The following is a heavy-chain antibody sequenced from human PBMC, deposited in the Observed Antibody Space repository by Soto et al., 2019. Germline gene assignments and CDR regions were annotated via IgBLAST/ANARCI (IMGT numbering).Heavy chain of an antibody. V-gene: IGHV1-18*04. D-gene: IGHD3-10*01. J-gene: IGHJ4*02. CDR3: ARGLVRAVITDFDL. CDR2: IDPFTGDT. Sequence: QVQLAQSGPEVKRPAASVRVSCKPSGYTFTSYAITWVRQAPGQGLEWLGWIDPFTGDTTYSRKFQGRVTMTTEPSTITAYMELRSLKFDDAAVYYCARGLVRAVITDFDLWGQGTLVSVSS. CDR1: GYTFTSYA.